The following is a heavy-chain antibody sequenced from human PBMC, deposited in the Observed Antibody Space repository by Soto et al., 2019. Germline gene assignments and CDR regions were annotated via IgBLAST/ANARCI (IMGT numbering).Heavy chain of an antibody. CDR2: IHHSGST. J-gene: IGHJ4*02. CDR1: GASISSSSW. CDR3: ASTYYSDSSGYYSLGD. V-gene: IGHV4-4*02. D-gene: IGHD3-22*01. Sequence: QVQLQASGPGLVKPSGTLSLTCAVSGASISSSSWWSWFRQSPEKGLEWIGEIHHSGSTNYKPSLKSRVTISVDKSKNQFSLKLGSVTAADTAVYYCASTYYSDSSGYYSLGDWGQGTPVSVSS.